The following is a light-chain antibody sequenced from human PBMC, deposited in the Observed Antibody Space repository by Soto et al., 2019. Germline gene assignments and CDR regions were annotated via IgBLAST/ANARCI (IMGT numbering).Light chain of an antibody. CDR1: QSVSSTY. J-gene: IGKJ1*01. CDR2: GAS. Sequence: EIVLTQSPGNLSLSPGERATLTCRASQSVSSTYLAWYQQKPGQAPRLLIYGASSRATGIPDRFSGSGSGTDFTLTISRLEPEDFAVYYCQQYGPSPQTVGRGTKVEIK. V-gene: IGKV3-20*01. CDR3: QQYGPSPQT.